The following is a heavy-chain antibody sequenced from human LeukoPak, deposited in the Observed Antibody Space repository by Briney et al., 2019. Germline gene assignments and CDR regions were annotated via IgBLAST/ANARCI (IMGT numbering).Heavy chain of an antibody. CDR2: IYYSGST. V-gene: IGHV4-59*01. D-gene: IGHD3-22*01. CDR3: ARDRPYYYDSSGYYYYGMDV. Sequence: SETLSLTCTVSGGSISSYYWSWIRQPPGKGLEWIGYIYYSGSTNYNPSLKSRVTISVDTSKNQFSLKLSSVTAADTAVYYCARDRPYYYDSSGYYYYGMDVWGQGTTVTVSS. CDR1: GGSISSYY. J-gene: IGHJ6*02.